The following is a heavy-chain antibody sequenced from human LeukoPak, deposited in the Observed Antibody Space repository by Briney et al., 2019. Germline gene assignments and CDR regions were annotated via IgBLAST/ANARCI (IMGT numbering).Heavy chain of an antibody. D-gene: IGHD2-8*02. Sequence: GGSLRLSCAASGFTFSSYSMNLVRQAPGKGLEWVSSISSSSSYIYYADSVKGRFTISRDNAKNSLYLQMNSLRAEDTAVYYCARDRVLGFFDYWGQGTLVTVSS. CDR1: GFTFSSYS. CDR3: ARDRVLGFFDY. CDR2: ISSSSSYI. V-gene: IGHV3-21*01. J-gene: IGHJ4*02.